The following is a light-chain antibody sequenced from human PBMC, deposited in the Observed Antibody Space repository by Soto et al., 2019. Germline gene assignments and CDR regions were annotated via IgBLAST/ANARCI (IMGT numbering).Light chain of an antibody. J-gene: IGLJ1*01. Sequence: QSVLTQPHSVSAAPGQKVTISCSGSSXNIGGNSVSWYQQLPGTAPKLLIYDDNKRPSGIPDRSSGSKSGTSATLGITGFQTGDEADYYCGSWDSSLSAYVFGTGTKVTIL. CDR3: GSWDSSLSAYV. V-gene: IGLV1-51*01. CDR2: DDN. CDR1: SXNIGGNS.